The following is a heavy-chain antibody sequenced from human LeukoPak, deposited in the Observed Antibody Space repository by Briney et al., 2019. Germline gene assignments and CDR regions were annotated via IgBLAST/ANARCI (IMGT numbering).Heavy chain of an antibody. CDR2: IYYSGST. V-gene: IGHV4-39*01. CDR3: ASRNFGEFEFDP. J-gene: IGHJ5*02. Sequence: SETLSLTCTVSGGSISSSSYYWGWICQPPGKGLEWIGSIYYSGSTYYNPSLKSRVTISVDTSKNQFSLKLSSVTAADTAVYYCASRNFGEFEFDPWGQGTLVTVSS. CDR1: GGSISSSSYY. D-gene: IGHD3-10*01.